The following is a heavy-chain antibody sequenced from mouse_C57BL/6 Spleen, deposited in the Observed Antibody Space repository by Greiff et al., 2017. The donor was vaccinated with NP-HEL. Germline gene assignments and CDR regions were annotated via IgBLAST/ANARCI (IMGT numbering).Heavy chain of an antibody. CDR1: GYTFTDYE. CDR2: IDPETGGT. J-gene: IGHJ2*01. V-gene: IGHV1-15*01. D-gene: IGHD1-1*01. CDR3: TRDTTVVSFDY. Sequence: VQLQQSGAELVRPGASVTLSCKASGYTFTDYEMHWVKQTPVHGLEWIGAIDPETGGTAYNQKFKGTAILTADKSSSTAYMELRSLTSEDSAVYYCTRDTTVVSFDYWGQGTTLTVSS.